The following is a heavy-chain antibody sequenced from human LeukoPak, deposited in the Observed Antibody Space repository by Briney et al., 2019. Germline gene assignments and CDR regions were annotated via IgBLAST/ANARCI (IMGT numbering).Heavy chain of an antibody. CDR3: ARDTSMVIDY. J-gene: IGHJ4*02. Sequence: GGSLRLSCAASEFSVGSNYMSWVRQAPGKGLEWVSSITSSSSSIYYADSLKGRFTISRDNAKNSLSLQMNSLRAEDTAVYYCARDTSMVIDYWGQGTLVTVSA. V-gene: IGHV3-21*01. CDR2: ITSSSSSI. D-gene: IGHD5-18*01. CDR1: EFSVGSNY.